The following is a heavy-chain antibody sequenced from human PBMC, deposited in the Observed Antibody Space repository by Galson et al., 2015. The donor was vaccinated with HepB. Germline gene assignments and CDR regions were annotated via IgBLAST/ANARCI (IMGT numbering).Heavy chain of an antibody. CDR2: INPNSGGT. CDR1: GYTFTGYY. Sequence: QSGAEVKKPGESLKVSCKASGYTFTGYYMHWVRQAPGQGLEWMGWINPNSGGTNYAQKFQGWVTMTRDTSISTAYMELSRLRSDDTAVYYCARAPVDQDYYDSSGSQDGAFDIWGQGTMVTVSS. J-gene: IGHJ3*02. CDR3: ARAPVDQDYYDSSGSQDGAFDI. V-gene: IGHV1-2*04. D-gene: IGHD3-22*01.